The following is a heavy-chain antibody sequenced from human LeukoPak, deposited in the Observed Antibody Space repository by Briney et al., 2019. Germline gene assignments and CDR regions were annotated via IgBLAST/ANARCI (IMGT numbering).Heavy chain of an antibody. V-gene: IGHV4-30-2*01. CDR3: ARSYCGGDCYTQNWFDP. Sequence: SETLSLTCAVSGGSISSGGYSWGWIRQPPGKGLEWIGYIYHSGSTYYNPSLKSRVTISVDRSKNQFSLKLSSVTAADTAVYYCARSYCGGDCYTQNWFDPWGQGTLVTVSS. CDR1: GGSISSGGYS. J-gene: IGHJ5*02. D-gene: IGHD2-21*02. CDR2: IYHSGST.